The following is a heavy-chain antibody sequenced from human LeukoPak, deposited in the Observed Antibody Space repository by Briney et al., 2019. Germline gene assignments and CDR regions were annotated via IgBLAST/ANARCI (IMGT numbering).Heavy chain of an antibody. CDR1: GFTFSDYY. CDR2: IYSGGST. Sequence: PGGSLRLSCAASGFTFSDYYMSWVRQAPGKGLEWVSVIYSGGSTYYADSVKGRFTISRDNSKNTLYLQMNSLRAEDTAVYYCATTSEWRMVVFDIWGQGTMVTVS. J-gene: IGHJ3*02. D-gene: IGHD2-15*01. CDR3: ATTSEWRMVVFDI. V-gene: IGHV3-53*01.